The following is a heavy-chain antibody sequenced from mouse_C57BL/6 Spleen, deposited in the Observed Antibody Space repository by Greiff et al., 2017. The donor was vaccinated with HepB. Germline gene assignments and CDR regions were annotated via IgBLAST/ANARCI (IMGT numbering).Heavy chain of an antibody. CDR2: IYPSDSET. V-gene: IGHV1-61*01. J-gene: IGHJ4*01. CDR3: ARFGNYYAMDY. CDR1: GYTFTSYW. D-gene: IGHD2-1*01. Sequence: QVQLQQPGAELVRPGSSVKLSCKASGYTFTSYWMDWVKQRPGQGLEWIGNIYPSDSETHYNQKFKDKATLTVEKSSSTAYMQLSSLTSEDSAVYYCARFGNYYAMDYWGQGTSVTVSS.